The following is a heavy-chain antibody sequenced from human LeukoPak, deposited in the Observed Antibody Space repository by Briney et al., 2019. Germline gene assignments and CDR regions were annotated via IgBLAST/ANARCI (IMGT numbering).Heavy chain of an antibody. CDR3: AKGPYYYDSSGYSRRWFDP. J-gene: IGHJ5*02. V-gene: IGHV3-23*01. CDR2: ISGSGGRT. Sequence: GGSLRLSCAASGFTFSTYAMTWVRQAPGKGLEWVSAISGSGGRTYYADSVKGRFTISRDNSKNTLYLQMNSLRAEDTAVYYCAKGPYYYDSSGYSRRWFDPWGQGTLVAVSS. D-gene: IGHD3-22*01. CDR1: GFTFSTYA.